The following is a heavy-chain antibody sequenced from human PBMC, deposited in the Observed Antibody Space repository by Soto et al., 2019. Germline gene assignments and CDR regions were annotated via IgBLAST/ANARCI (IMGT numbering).Heavy chain of an antibody. CDR3: ARGIAARRAFDDY. D-gene: IGHD6-6*01. Sequence: SSLKVAFKTSGGTFSSYAISWGRKAPGQGLEWMGGIIPIFGTANYAQKFQGRVTITADESTSTAYMELSSLRSEDTAVYYCARGIAARRAFDDYCGQGTLVPVPS. CDR1: GGTFSSYA. CDR2: IIPIFGTA. V-gene: IGHV1-69*13. J-gene: IGHJ4*02.